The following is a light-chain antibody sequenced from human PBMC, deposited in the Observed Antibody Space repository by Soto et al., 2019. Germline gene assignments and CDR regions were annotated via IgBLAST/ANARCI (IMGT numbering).Light chain of an antibody. V-gene: IGKV3-20*01. CDR2: GAS. CDR1: QSVSNNY. J-gene: IGKJ1*01. CDR3: QQYGSSPRA. Sequence: EIVLTQSPGTLSLSPGERATLSCRASQSVSNNYLAWYQQKPGQAPRLLIYGASNRATGIPDRFSGSGSGTEFTLTIDRLEPEDFATYYCQQYGSSPRAFGQGTKVDIK.